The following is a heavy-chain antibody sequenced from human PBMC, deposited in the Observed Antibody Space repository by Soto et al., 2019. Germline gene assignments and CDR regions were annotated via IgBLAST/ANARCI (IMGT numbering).Heavy chain of an antibody. V-gene: IGHV3-30-3*01. J-gene: IGHJ5*02. CDR3: ARDFVSRDIVVVVADWFDP. D-gene: IGHD2-15*01. CDR1: GFTFSSYA. CDR2: ISYDGSNK. Sequence: QVQLVESGGGVVQPGRSLRLSCAASGFTFSSYAMHWVRQAPGKGLEWVAVISYDGSNKYYADSVKGRFTISRDNSKNTLYLQMNSLRAEDTAVYYCARDFVSRDIVVVVADWFDPWGQGTLVTVSS.